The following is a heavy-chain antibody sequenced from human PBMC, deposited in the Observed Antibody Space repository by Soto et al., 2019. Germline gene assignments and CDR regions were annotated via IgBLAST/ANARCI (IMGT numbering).Heavy chain of an antibody. D-gene: IGHD2-8*01. Sequence: GASVNVSFKASGYSFTDYHIHWVRQAPGQGLEWLGRINPKSGGTSTAQKFQGWVTMTTDTSISTASMELTRLTSDDTAIYYCARGDSTDCSNGVCSFFYNHDMDVWGQGTTVTVSS. V-gene: IGHV1-2*04. CDR1: GYSFTDYH. J-gene: IGHJ6*02. CDR2: INPKSGGT. CDR3: ARGDSTDCSNGVCSFFYNHDMDV.